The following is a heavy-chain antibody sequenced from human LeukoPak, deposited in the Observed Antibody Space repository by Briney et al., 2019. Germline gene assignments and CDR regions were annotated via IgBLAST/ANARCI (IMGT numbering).Heavy chain of an antibody. CDR1: GFTFSSYG. Sequence: GGSLRLSCAASGFTFSSYGMHWVRQAPGKGLEWVAVISYDGSNKYYADSVKGRFTISRDNSKNTLYLQMNSLRAEDTAVYYCAKDGGTIFGVVIPYFDYWGQGTLVTVSS. CDR2: ISYDGSNK. V-gene: IGHV3-30*18. D-gene: IGHD3-3*01. J-gene: IGHJ4*02. CDR3: AKDGGTIFGVVIPYFDY.